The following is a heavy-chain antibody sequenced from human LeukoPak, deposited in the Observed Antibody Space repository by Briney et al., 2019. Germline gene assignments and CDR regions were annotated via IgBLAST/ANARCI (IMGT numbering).Heavy chain of an antibody. Sequence: SVKVSCKASGGTFSSYTISWVRQAPGQGREWMGRIIPILGIANYAQKFQGRVTITADKSTSTAYMELSSLRSEDTAVYYCARDLRVVPAEVWFDPWGQGTLVTVSS. CDR3: ARDLRVVPAEVWFDP. CDR2: IIPILGIA. CDR1: GGTFSSYT. J-gene: IGHJ5*02. V-gene: IGHV1-69*04. D-gene: IGHD2-2*01.